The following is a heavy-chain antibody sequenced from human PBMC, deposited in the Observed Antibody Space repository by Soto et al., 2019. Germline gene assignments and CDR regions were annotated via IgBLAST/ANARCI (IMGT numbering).Heavy chain of an antibody. V-gene: IGHV3-30-3*01. J-gene: IGHJ6*02. CDR2: ISYDGSNK. CDR1: GFTFSSYA. D-gene: IGHD4-4*01. Sequence: GSLRLSCAASGFTFSSYAMHWVRQAPGKGLEWVAVISYDGSNKYYADSVKGRFTISRDNSKNTLYLQMNSLRAEDTAVYYCARDRKTYSNYRPYYYYYGMDVWGQGTTVTVSS. CDR3: ARDRKTYSNYRPYYYYYGMDV.